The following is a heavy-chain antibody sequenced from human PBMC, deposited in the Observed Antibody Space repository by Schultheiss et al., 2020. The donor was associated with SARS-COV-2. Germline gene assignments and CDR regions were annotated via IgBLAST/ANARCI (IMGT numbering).Heavy chain of an antibody. D-gene: IGHD3-3*01. Sequence: GESLKISCAASGFTFSSYWMSWVRQAPGKGLEWVANIKQDGSEKYYVDSVKGRFTISRDNAKNSLYLQMNSLRAEDTAVYYCARLYDFWSGYPYYYYGMDVWGQGTTVTVS. CDR2: IKQDGSEK. CDR1: GFTFSSYW. CDR3: ARLYDFWSGYPYYYYGMDV. J-gene: IGHJ6*02. V-gene: IGHV3-7*03.